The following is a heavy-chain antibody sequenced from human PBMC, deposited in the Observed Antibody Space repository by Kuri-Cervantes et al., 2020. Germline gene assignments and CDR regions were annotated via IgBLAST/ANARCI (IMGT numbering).Heavy chain of an antibody. D-gene: IGHD3-10*01. CDR3: AREVTMVRGGMDV. CDR1: GGSVSSGSYY. J-gene: IGHJ6*02. Sequence: LRLSCTVSGGSVSSGSYYWSWIRQPPGKGLEWIGYIYYSGSTYYNPSLKSRVTISVDTSKNQFSLKLSSVTAADTAVYYCAREVTMVRGGMDVWGQGTTVTVSS. CDR2: IYYSGST. V-gene: IGHV4-31*03.